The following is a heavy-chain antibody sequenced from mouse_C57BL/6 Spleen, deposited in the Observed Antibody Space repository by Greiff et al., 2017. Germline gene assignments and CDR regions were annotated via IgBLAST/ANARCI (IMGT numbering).Heavy chain of an antibody. D-gene: IGHD2-5*01. J-gene: IGHJ3*01. CDR1: GFTFSSYA. CDR3: RREQGYSNNEGFAY. V-gene: IGHV5-9-1*02. CDR2: ISSGGDYI. Sequence: EVKLMESGAGLVKPGGSLKLSCAASGFTFSSYAMSWVRQTPEKRLEWVAYISSGGDYIYYADNVKGRFTISRDNARNTMYLKMSSLKSEDTAMYYCRREQGYSNNEGFAYWGQGTLVTVSA.